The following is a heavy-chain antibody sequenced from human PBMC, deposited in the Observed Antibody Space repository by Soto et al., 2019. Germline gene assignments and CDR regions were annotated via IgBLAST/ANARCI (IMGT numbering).Heavy chain of an antibody. V-gene: IGHV3-23*01. CDR1: GFTFSSYA. D-gene: IGHD3-10*01. CDR2: ISGSGGST. CDR3: AKGGAMVRGVIITESCYMDV. Sequence: EVQLLESGGGLVQPGGSLRLSCAASGFTFSSYAMSWVRQAPGKGLEWVSAISGSGGSTYYAGSVKGRFTISRDNFKSTLYMEMNSLRAEDTAVYYCAKGGAMVRGVIITESCYMDVWGKGTTVTVSS. J-gene: IGHJ6*03.